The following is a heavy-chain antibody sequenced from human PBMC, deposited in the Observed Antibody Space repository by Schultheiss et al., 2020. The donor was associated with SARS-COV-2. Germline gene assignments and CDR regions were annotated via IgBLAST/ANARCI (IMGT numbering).Heavy chain of an antibody. CDR1: GASIGGYY. D-gene: IGHD6-13*01. CDR2: IHYSGST. Sequence: SETLSLTCTVSGASIGGYYWSWIRQPPGKGLEWIGYIHYSGSTSYNSSLQSRVTISVDTSKTQISLKLTSVTAADTAVYHCARHVVGSSRLYFDYWGNGTLVTVAS. J-gene: IGHJ4*01. CDR3: ARHVVGSSRLYFDY. V-gene: IGHV4-59*01.